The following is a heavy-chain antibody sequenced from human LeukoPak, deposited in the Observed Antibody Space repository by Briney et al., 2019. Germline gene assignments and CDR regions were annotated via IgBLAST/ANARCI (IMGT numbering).Heavy chain of an antibody. D-gene: IGHD3-22*01. J-gene: IGHJ4*02. CDR3: ASNYFDSSGYYWGFDY. V-gene: IGHV3-30*02. Sequence: GGSLRLSCVASGFTFSSYGMHWVRQTPGKGLEWVAFIQYDGSNKYYADSVKGRFTISRDSSKNTLYLQMNSLRAEDTAVYYCASNYFDSSGYYWGFDYWGQGTLVTVSS. CDR1: GFTFSSYG. CDR2: IQYDGSNK.